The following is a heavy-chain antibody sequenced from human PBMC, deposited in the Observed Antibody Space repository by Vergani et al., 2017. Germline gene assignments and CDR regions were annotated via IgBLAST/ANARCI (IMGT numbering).Heavy chain of an antibody. CDR3: ALGGQWLVDAFDI. CDR2: IFPGDSDT. D-gene: IGHD6-19*01. CDR1: GYTFANYW. V-gene: IGHV5-51*01. J-gene: IGHJ3*02. Sequence: EVQLVQSGAEVKKPGESLKISCKGFGYTFANYWIGWVRQMPGKGLEWMGIIFPGDSDTRYSPSFQGQVTISADKSINTAYLRWSSLKASDTAMYYCALGGQWLVDAFDIWGQGTKVTVSS.